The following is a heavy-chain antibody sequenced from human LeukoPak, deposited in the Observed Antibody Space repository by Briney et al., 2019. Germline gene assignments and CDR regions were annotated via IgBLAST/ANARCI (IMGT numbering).Heavy chain of an antibody. CDR1: GFTFTNHA. Sequence: GGSLRLSCAASGFTFTNHAMNRVRQAPGKGLEWVSGISGSTVTTYYADSVKGRFTISRDNSKNTLYLQMNSLRAEDTAVYYCAKDSQDWNHHYFDTWGQGTLVTVSS. D-gene: IGHD1-1*01. V-gene: IGHV3-23*01. CDR2: ISGSTVTT. J-gene: IGHJ4*02. CDR3: AKDSQDWNHHYFDT.